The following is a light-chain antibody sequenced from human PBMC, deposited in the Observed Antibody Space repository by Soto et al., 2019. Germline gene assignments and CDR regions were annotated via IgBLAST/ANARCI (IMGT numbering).Light chain of an antibody. CDR3: QQYGSSPRT. Sequence: EIVLTQSPGTLSLSPGERDTLSCRASQTVSSSYLAWYQQKLGQAPRLLIYGASNRATGIPDRFSGSGSGTDFTLTISRLEPEDFAVYYCQQYGSSPRTFGQGTKVDIK. CDR2: GAS. CDR1: QTVSSSY. V-gene: IGKV3-20*01. J-gene: IGKJ1*01.